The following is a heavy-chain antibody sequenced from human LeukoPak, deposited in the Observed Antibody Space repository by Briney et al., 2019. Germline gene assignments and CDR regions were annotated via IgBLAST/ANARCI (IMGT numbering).Heavy chain of an antibody. J-gene: IGHJ4*02. V-gene: IGHV3-21*01. CDR1: GFTFSSYS. CDR3: ARSWDARLNFDY. D-gene: IGHD1-26*01. CDR2: ISSSSSYI. Sequence: GGSLRLSCAASGFTFSSYSMNWVRQAPGKGLEWVSSISSSSSYIYYADSVKGRFTISRDNSRNTLYLQMNSLRAEDTAVYYCARSWDARLNFDYWGQGTLVTVSS.